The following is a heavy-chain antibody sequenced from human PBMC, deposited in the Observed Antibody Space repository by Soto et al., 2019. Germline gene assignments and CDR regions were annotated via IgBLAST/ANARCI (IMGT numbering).Heavy chain of an antibody. CDR2: IIPIFGTA. CDR1: GVTFSSYA. Sequence: ASVKVSCKASGVTFSSYAISWVRQAPGQGLEWMGGIIPIFGTANYAQKFQGRVTIAADESTSTAYMELSGLRSEDTAVYYCASLGGHLGSPTQNYCDYWGQGTLVTVSS. CDR3: ASLGGHLGSPTQNYCDY. V-gene: IGHV1-69*13. D-gene: IGHD3-10*01. J-gene: IGHJ4*02.